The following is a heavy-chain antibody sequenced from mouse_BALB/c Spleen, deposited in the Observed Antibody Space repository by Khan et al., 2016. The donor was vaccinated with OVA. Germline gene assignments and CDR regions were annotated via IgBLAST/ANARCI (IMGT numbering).Heavy chain of an antibody. D-gene: IGHD3-1*01. CDR3: ARGGSSGPAWFAY. J-gene: IGHJ3*01. CDR2: IRYDGDS. Sequence: QHEESGPGLVKPSQSLSLTCSVTGYSITSGYFWNWIRQFPGNNLEWLGYIRYDGDSNYNPSLKNRISITRDTSKNQFFLKLNSVPPEDTATYYCARGGSSGPAWFAYWGQGTLVTVSA. V-gene: IGHV3-6*02. CDR1: GYSITSGYF.